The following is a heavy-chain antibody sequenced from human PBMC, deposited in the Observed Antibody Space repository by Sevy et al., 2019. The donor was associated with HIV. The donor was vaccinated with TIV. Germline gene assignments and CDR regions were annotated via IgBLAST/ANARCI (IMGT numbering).Heavy chain of an antibody. CDR2: INHTGTA. V-gene: IGHV4-34*01. CDR3: ASHGVCSGGSCYSGYSYGTDL. J-gene: IGHJ6*02. CDR1: GGSFSGYY. Sequence: SETLSLTCTVYGGSFSGYYWSWIRQPPGKGLEWIGEINHTGTANYNPSLKSRVTIAVDTSKNQFSLKLSSVTGADTAVYYCASHGVCSGGSCYSGYSYGTDLWGQGTTVTVSS. D-gene: IGHD2-15*01.